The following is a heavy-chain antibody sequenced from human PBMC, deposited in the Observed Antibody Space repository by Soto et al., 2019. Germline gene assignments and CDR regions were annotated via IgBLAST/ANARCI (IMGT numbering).Heavy chain of an antibody. Sequence: TSETLSLTCTVSGGSISSYYWSWIRQPPGKGLEWIGYIYYSGSTNYNPSLKSRVTISVDTSKNQFSLKLNSVTAADTAVYYCARLSGPPVTGYYYYYYMDVWGKGTTVTVSS. CDR3: ARLSGPPVTGYYYYYYMDV. CDR1: GGSISSYY. V-gene: IGHV4-59*01. J-gene: IGHJ6*03. CDR2: IYYSGST. D-gene: IGHD2-21*02.